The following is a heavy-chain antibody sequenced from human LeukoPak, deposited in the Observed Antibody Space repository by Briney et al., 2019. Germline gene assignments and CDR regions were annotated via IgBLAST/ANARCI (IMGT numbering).Heavy chain of an antibody. Sequence: SETLSLTCTVSGGSISSYYWSWIRQPPGKGLEWIGYIYYSGSTNYNPSLKSRVTISVDTSKNQFSLKLSSVTAADTAVYYCARGTTQHQIDYWRQGTLVTVSS. CDR2: IYYSGST. CDR1: GGSISSYY. D-gene: IGHD4-11*01. V-gene: IGHV4-59*01. CDR3: ARGTTQHQIDY. J-gene: IGHJ4*02.